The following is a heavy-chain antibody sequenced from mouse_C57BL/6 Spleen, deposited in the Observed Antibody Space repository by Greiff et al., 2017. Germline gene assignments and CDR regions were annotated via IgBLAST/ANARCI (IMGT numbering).Heavy chain of an antibody. CDR1: GYAFSSYW. V-gene: IGHV1-80*01. J-gene: IGHJ2*01. D-gene: IGHD4-1*01. Sequence: QVQLQQSGAELVKPGASVKISCKASGYAFSSYWMNWVKQRPGKGLEWIGQIYPGDGDTNYNGKFKGKATLTADKSSNTAYMQLSSLTSEDSAVYFCARREDLGPHFDYWGQGTTLTVSA. CDR2: IYPGDGDT. CDR3: ARREDLGPHFDY.